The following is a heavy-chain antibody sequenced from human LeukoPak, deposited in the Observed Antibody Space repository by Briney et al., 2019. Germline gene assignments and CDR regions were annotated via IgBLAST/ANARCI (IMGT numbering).Heavy chain of an antibody. CDR1: GFTFSTYS. V-gene: IGHV3-21*01. CDR3: ARVGKDCSSTTCYHFDY. D-gene: IGHD2-2*01. CDR2: ITSSSNYI. J-gene: IGHJ4*02. Sequence: PGGSLRLSCAASGFTFSTYSMNWVRQAPGKGLEWVSSITSSSNYIYYADSLKGRFTVSRDNARNSLYLQMNSLRAEDTAVYYCARVGKDCSSTTCYHFDYWGQGTLVTVSS.